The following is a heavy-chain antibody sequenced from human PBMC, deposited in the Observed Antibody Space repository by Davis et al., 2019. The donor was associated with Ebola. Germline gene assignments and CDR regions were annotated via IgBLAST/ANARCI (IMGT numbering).Heavy chain of an antibody. J-gene: IGHJ4*02. D-gene: IGHD5-24*01. V-gene: IGHV3-30*02. Sequence: GESLKISCAASGFTFNIFDMHWVRQAPGRGLEWVAFVRSHGSDDHYADSVKGRFTISRDNAKNSLYLQMNSLRDEDTAVYYCARDRWLQLPYFDYWGQGTLVTVSS. CDR3: ARDRWLQLPYFDY. CDR1: GFTFNIFD. CDR2: VRSHGSDD.